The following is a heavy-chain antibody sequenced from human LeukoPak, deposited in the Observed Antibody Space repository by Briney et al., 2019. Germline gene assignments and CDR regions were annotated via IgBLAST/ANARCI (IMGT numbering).Heavy chain of an antibody. CDR2: ISSSNT. CDR1: GYTFSPYS. V-gene: IGHV3-38-3*01. CDR3: AKDSYSSSWYYFDY. D-gene: IGHD6-13*01. J-gene: IGHJ4*02. Sequence: AGGSLRLSCAASGYTFSPYSMNWVRQAPGKGLEWVSSISSSNTYYADSVKGRFTISRDNSKNTLNLQMSSLRTEDTAVYYCAKDSYSSSWYYFDYWGQGTLVTVSS.